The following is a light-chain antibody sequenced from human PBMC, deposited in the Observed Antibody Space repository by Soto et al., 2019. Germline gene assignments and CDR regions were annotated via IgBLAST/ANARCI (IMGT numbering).Light chain of an antibody. J-gene: IGLJ1*01. CDR2: DVS. CDR1: SSDVGDYNY. CDR3: CSYAGNYIYV. V-gene: IGLV2-11*01. Sequence: QSALTQPRSVSGSPGQSVAISCTGTSSDVGDYNYVSWYQQHPGKAPKVIIFDVSKRPSGVPDRFSGSKSGNTASLTISGLQADDEADYYCCSYAGNYIYVLGTGTKVTVL.